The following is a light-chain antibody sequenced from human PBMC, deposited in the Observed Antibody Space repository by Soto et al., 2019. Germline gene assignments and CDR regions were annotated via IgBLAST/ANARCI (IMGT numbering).Light chain of an antibody. CDR3: SSYTTSTTGV. CDR1: SSDVGIYNY. Sequence: FALTQPASVSGSPGQTIPISCTGPSSDVGIYNYVSWYHQHPGKVPKLIIYEVTNRPSGVSHRFSGSKSGNTASLTRSGLQAEDEAEYYCSSYTTSTTGVFGTGTNVTVL. CDR2: EVT. V-gene: IGLV2-14*01. J-gene: IGLJ1*01.